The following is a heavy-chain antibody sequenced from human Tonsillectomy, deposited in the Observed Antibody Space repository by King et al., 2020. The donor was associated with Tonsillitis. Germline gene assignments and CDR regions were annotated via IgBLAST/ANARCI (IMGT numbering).Heavy chain of an antibody. Sequence: VQLQESGPGLVKPSQTLSLTCTVSVGSISSGGYYWSWIRQHPGKGLEWIGYIYYSGSTYYNPSLKSRVTISVDTSKNQFSLKLSSVTAADTAVYYCARDAKYSSSWGDAFDIWGQGTMVTVSS. D-gene: IGHD6-13*01. CDR3: ARDAKYSSSWGDAFDI. V-gene: IGHV4-31*03. CDR2: IYYSGST. CDR1: VGSISSGGYY. J-gene: IGHJ3*02.